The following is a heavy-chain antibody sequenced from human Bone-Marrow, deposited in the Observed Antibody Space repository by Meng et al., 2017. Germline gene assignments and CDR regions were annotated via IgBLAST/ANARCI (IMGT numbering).Heavy chain of an antibody. J-gene: IGHJ4*02. V-gene: IGHV4-34*01. CDR2: INHSGST. CDR3: ARGPTTMAHDFDY. Sequence: QVRLQQWGAGLLKPSETLPLTCVVSGGYFSDYYWSWIRQPPGKGLEWIGEINHSGSTNYNPSLESRATISVDTSQNNLSLKLSSVTAADSAVYYCARGPTTMAHDFDYWGQGTLVTVSS. D-gene: IGHD4-11*01. CDR1: GGYFSDYY.